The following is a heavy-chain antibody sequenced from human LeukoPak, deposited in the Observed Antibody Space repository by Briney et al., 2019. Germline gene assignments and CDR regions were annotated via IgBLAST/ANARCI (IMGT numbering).Heavy chain of an antibody. D-gene: IGHD4-11*01. J-gene: IGHJ4*02. V-gene: IGHV4-34*01. Sequence: SENLSLTCAVYGGSFSGYYWSWIRQPPGKGLEWIGEINHSGSTNYNPSLKSRVTISVDTSKNQFSLKLSSVTAADTAVYYCARISTVRSLDYWGQGALVTVSS. CDR3: ARISTVRSLDY. CDR2: INHSGST. CDR1: GGSFSGYY.